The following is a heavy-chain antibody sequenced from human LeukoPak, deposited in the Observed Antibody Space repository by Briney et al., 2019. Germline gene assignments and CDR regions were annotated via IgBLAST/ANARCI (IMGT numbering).Heavy chain of an antibody. J-gene: IGHJ4*02. CDR2: ISGSSSTT. CDR1: GFTFSSYA. Sequence: PGGSLRLSCAASGFTFSSYALSWVRQAPGKGLEWVSAISGSSSTTFYADSVKGRFTISRDNSMDTLFLQMNSLRAEDTAVYYCAKESPRFDYWGQGTLVTASS. V-gene: IGHV3-23*01. CDR3: AKESPRFDY.